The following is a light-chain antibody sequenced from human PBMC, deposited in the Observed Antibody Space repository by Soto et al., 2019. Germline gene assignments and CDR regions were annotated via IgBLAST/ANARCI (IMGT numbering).Light chain of an antibody. Sequence: EVVMTQSPATLSVSPGERATLSCRASQSVSSNLAWYQQKPGQAPRLLIYGGTSRATGIPDRFSGSGYGTEFTLTISRLEPEDFAVYYCQQYGSSPYTFGQGTRLEIK. CDR1: QSVSSN. V-gene: IGKV3-20*01. J-gene: IGKJ5*01. CDR2: GGT. CDR3: QQYGSSPYT.